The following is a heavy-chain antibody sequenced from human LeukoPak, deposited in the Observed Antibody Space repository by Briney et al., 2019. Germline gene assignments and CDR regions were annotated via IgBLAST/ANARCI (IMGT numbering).Heavy chain of an antibody. Sequence: PGRSLRLSCAASGFTFSNHAIHWVRQDPGKGLEWVAVISYDASNKYYADSVRGRFTISRDNSKSTLSLQMDSLRAEDTAVYYCARDLHYYVAMDVWGQGTTVTVSS. CDR3: ARDLHYYVAMDV. J-gene: IGHJ6*02. D-gene: IGHD3-10*02. CDR1: GFTFSNHA. CDR2: ISYDASNK. V-gene: IGHV3-30-3*01.